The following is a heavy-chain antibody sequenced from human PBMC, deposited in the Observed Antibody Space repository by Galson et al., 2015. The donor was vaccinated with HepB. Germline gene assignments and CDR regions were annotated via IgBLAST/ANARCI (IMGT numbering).Heavy chain of an antibody. CDR2: IKQDGSEK. D-gene: IGHD6-19*01. J-gene: IGHJ6*02. CDR1: GFTFSSYW. CDR3: ARDYRSGEYYYYYYGMDV. V-gene: IGHV3-7*03. Sequence: SLRLSCAASGFTFSSYWMSWVRQAPGKGLEWVANIKQDGSEKYYVDSVKGRFTISRDNAKNSLYLQMNSLRAEDTAVYYCARDYRSGEYYYYYYGMDVWGQGTTVTVSS.